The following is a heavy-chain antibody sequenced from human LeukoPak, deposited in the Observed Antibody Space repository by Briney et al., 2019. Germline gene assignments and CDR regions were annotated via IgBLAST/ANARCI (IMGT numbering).Heavy chain of an antibody. D-gene: IGHD1-26*01. CDR2: ISYDGSNK. V-gene: IGHV3-30*18. CDR3: AKLVFIVGDDSFDY. J-gene: IGHJ4*02. Sequence: PGRSLRLSCAASGFTFSSYGMHWVRQAPGKGLEWVAVISYDGSNKYYADSVKGRFTISRDNSKNTLYLQMNSLRAEDTAVYYCAKLVFIVGDDSFDYWGQGTLVTVSS. CDR1: GFTFSSYG.